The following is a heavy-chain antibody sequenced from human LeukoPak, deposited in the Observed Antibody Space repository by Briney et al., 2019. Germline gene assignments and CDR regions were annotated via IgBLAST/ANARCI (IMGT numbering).Heavy chain of an antibody. CDR3: ARDPGGGSYCFDY. J-gene: IGHJ4*02. CDR1: GFTFNNYG. CDR2: IRYNGNNQ. V-gene: IGHV3-30*02. D-gene: IGHD1-26*01. Sequence: PGGSLRLSCAASGFTFNNYGMHWVRQAPGKGLEWVAFIRYNGNNQYYADSVKGRFTISRDNSKNTLYLQMNSLRAEDTAVYYCARDPGGGSYCFDYWGQGTLVTVSS.